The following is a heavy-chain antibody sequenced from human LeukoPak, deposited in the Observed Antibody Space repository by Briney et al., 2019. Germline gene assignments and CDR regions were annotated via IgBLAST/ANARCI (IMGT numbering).Heavy chain of an antibody. Sequence: SETLSLTCAVYGGSLSDYIWSWIRQPPAKGLEWIGEVNHDGGTKYNPSLKSRVTISVETSKNQFSLKVNSVTAADTAVYYCARRGVPATRGWFDPWGQGTLVTVSS. CDR1: GGSLSDYI. CDR2: VNHDGGT. D-gene: IGHD3-10*01. V-gene: IGHV4-34*01. CDR3: ARRGVPATRGWFDP. J-gene: IGHJ5*02.